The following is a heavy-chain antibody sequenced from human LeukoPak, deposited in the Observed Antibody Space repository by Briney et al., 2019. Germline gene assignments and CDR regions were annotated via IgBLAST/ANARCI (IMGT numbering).Heavy chain of an antibody. CDR2: IGPNGAST. Sequence: GKSLRLSCSTSGFTFSNHFMHWVRQAPGKGLEYVSSIGPNGASTLYADSVKGRFTISRDNSKNALYLQLTSLRLEDTALYYCVKDLTGTWSFDYWGQGTLVTVSS. D-gene: IGHD3-9*01. V-gene: IGHV3-64D*06. J-gene: IGHJ4*02. CDR3: VKDLTGTWSFDY. CDR1: GFTFSNHF.